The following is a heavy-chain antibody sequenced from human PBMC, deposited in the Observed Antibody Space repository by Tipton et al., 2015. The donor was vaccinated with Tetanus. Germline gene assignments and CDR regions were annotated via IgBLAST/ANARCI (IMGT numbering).Heavy chain of an antibody. J-gene: IGHJ6*02. V-gene: IGHV1-69*01. CDR3: ASHGYSYGSWYYGMDV. CDR2: IIPIFGTA. CDR1: GGTFSSYA. Sequence: QVQLVQSGAEVKKPGSSVKVSCKASGGTFSSYAISWVRQAPGQGLEWMGGIIPIFGTANYAQKFQGRVTITADESTSTAYMELSSLRSEDTAVYYCASHGYSYGSWYYGMDVWGQGTTVTVSS. D-gene: IGHD5-18*01.